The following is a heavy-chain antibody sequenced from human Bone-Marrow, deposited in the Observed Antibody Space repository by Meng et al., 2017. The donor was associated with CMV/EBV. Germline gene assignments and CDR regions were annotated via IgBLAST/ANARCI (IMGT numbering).Heavy chain of an antibody. Sequence: GGSLRLSCAASGFIFSSYGMHWVRQTPGKGLEWVAVIWYDGSNKYYADSVKGRFTISRDNSKNMLYLQMNSQRVEGTAVYYCASELRWGQGTLVTVSS. CDR3: ASELR. CDR1: GFIFSSYG. J-gene: IGHJ4*02. V-gene: IGHV3-33*01. CDR2: IWYDGSNK.